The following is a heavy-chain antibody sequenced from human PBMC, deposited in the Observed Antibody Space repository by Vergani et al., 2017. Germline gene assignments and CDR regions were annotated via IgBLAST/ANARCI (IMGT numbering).Heavy chain of an antibody. J-gene: IGHJ2*01. CDR3: ARGGDYGDPHWYFDL. Sequence: EVQLVESGGGLVQPGRSLRLSCAASGFTFDDYAMHWVRQAPGKGLEWVSGISWNSGSIGYADSVKGRFTISRDNAKNSLYLQMNSLRAEDTALYYCARGGDYGDPHWYFDLWGRGTLVTVSS. V-gene: IGHV3-9*01. CDR1: GFTFDDYA. D-gene: IGHD4-17*01. CDR2: ISWNSGSI.